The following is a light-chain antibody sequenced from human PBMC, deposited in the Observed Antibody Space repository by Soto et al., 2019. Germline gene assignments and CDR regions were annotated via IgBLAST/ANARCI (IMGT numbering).Light chain of an antibody. J-gene: IGKJ4*01. CDR2: GAS. CDR1: QSVSSSY. CDR3: QQRSNWPLLA. V-gene: IGKV3D-20*02. Sequence: EIVLTQSPGTLSLSPGERGTLACRASQSVSSSYLAWYQQKPGQAPRLLIYGASSRATGIPDRFSGSGSGTDFTLTISSLEPEDFAVYYCQQRSNWPLLAFGGGTRWIS.